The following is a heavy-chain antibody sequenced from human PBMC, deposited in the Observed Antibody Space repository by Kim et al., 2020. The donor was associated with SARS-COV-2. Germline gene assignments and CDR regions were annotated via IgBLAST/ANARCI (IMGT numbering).Heavy chain of an antibody. V-gene: IGHV3-43*02. CDR1: GFTFDDYA. D-gene: IGHD5-18*01. J-gene: IGHJ4*02. Sequence: GGSLRLSRAASGFTFDDYAMHWVRQAPGKGLEWVSLISGDGGSTYYADSVKGRFTISRDNRKNSLYLQMNSLISEDTAFYYCAKVVDTDMAYFDFWARESWSPSPQ. CDR2: ISGDGGST. CDR3: AKVVDTDMAYFDF.